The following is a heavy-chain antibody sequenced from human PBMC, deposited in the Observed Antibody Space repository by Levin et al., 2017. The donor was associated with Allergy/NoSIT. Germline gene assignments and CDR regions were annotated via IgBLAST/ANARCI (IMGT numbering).Heavy chain of an antibody. CDR2: INHSGST. D-gene: IGHD6-19*01. J-gene: IGHJ4*02. CDR1: GGSFSGYF. CDR3: ARGTVTGGKNYLDY. V-gene: IGHV4-34*01. Sequence: PSETLSLTCAVYGGSFSGYFWSWIHQPPGRGLEWIGEINHSGSTNYNPSLKSRVIISVDTTKNQFSLKLTSVTAADTAVYYCARGTVTGGKNYLDYWGRGTLVTVSS.